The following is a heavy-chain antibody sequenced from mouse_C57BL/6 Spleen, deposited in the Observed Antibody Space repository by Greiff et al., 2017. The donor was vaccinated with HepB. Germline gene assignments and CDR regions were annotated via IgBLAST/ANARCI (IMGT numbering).Heavy chain of an antibody. CDR1: GYTFTSYW. CDR2: IYPGSGST. J-gene: IGHJ3*01. V-gene: IGHV1-55*01. Sequence: QVQLQQPGAELVKPGASVKMSCKASGYTFTSYWITWVKQRPGQGLEWIGDIYPGSGSTNYNEKFKSKATLTVDTSSSTAYMQLSSLTSEYSAFYYCARIYYYGSTWFAYWGQGTLVTVSA. D-gene: IGHD1-1*01. CDR3: ARIYYYGSTWFAY.